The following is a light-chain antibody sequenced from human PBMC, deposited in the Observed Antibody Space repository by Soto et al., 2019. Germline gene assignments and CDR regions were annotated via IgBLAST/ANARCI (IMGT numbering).Light chain of an antibody. Sequence: DIHMTQSPSSLSASVLDIVTITFRASQSISTFLNWYQQKPGKAPNLLIYAASGLQSGVPSRFSGSGSGTDFTLTISSLQPEDFATYYCQQSYRTPITFGQGTRRRL. J-gene: IGKJ5*01. CDR1: QSISTF. CDR3: QQSYRTPIT. CDR2: AAS. V-gene: IGKV1-39*01.